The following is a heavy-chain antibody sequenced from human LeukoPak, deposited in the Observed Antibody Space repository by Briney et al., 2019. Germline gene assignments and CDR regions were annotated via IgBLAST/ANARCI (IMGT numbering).Heavy chain of an antibody. CDR2: INPSGGST. CDR3: ARNPSSGYYSYYFDY. V-gene: IGHV1-46*01. Sequence: ASVKVSCKASGYTFTSYYMHWVRQAPGQGLEWMGIINPSGGSTSYAQKFQGRVTMTRDTSTSTVYMELSSLRSEDTAVYYCARNPSSGYYSYYFDYWGQGTLVTVSS. J-gene: IGHJ4*02. CDR1: GYTFTSYY. D-gene: IGHD3-22*01.